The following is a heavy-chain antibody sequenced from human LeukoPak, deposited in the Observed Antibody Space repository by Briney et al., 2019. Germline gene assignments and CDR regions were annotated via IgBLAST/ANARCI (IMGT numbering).Heavy chain of an antibody. J-gene: IGHJ3*02. V-gene: IGHV4-59*08. CDR3: ASSATIDDYGGNPDAFDI. D-gene: IGHD4-23*01. CDR2: IYYSGGT. CDR1: GGSISSYY. Sequence: SETLSLTCTVSGGSISSYYWSWIRQPPGKGLEWVGYIYYSGGTNYNPSLKSRVTISVDTSKNQFSLKLSSVTAAHTAVYYCASSATIDDYGGNPDAFDIWGQGTMVTVSS.